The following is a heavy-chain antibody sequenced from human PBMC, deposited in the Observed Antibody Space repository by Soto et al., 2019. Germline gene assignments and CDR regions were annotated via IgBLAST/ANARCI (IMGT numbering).Heavy chain of an antibody. J-gene: IGHJ4*02. CDR1: GDSISSDKW. D-gene: IGHD2-21*02. V-gene: IGHV4-4*02. Sequence: QVQLQESGPGLVKPSGTLSLTCAVSGDSISSDKWWSWVRQPPGKGLEWIGESHHSGRTNYNPSLKSRVTMLVEKSKNQVSLELSSMTAADTAVYYCARGGDWQFDYWGQGTLVTVSS. CDR3: ARGGDWQFDY. CDR2: SHHSGRT.